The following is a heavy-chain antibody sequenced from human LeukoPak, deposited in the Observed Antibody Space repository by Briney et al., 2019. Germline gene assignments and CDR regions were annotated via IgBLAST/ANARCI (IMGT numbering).Heavy chain of an antibody. V-gene: IGHV1-2*02. CDR3: ARDRSSSAPYYYYYGMDV. Sequence: ASVKVSCKASGYTFTGYYMHWVRQAPGQGLEWMGWINPNSGGTNYAQKLQGRVTMTTDTSTSTAYMELRSLRSDDTAVYYCARDRSSSAPYYYYYGMDVWGQGTTVTVSS. J-gene: IGHJ6*02. CDR1: GYTFTGYY. CDR2: INPNSGGT. D-gene: IGHD6-13*01.